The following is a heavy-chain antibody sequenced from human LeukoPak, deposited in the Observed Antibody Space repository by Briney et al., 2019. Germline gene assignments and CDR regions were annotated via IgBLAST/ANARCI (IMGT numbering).Heavy chain of an antibody. Sequence: PSETLSLTCTVSGDSISSGNYYWNWIRQPAEKGLEWIGRFSTSGNTDYNPSLQSRVTISADASKNQFSLKLSPATAADTAVYYCVREYEILTGSLGYWGPGTLVTVSS. CDR1: GDSISSGNYY. J-gene: IGHJ4*02. CDR2: FSTSGNT. CDR3: VREYEILTGSLGY. D-gene: IGHD3-9*01. V-gene: IGHV4-61*02.